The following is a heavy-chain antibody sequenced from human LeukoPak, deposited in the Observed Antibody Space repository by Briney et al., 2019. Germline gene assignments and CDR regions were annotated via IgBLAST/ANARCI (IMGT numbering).Heavy chain of an antibody. CDR1: GFTFDDYG. V-gene: IGHV3-20*04. J-gene: IGHJ4*02. Sequence: GGSLRLSCAASGFTFDDYGMSWVRQAPGKRLEWVSGINWNGGSTGYADSVKGRFTISRDNAKNSLYLQMNSLRAEDTALYYCARDWDYYGSGSYYTGFDYWGQGTLVTVSS. CDR2: INWNGGST. D-gene: IGHD3-10*01. CDR3: ARDWDYYGSGSYYTGFDY.